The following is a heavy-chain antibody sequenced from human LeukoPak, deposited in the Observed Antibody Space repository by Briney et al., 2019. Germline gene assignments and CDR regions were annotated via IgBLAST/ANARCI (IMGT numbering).Heavy chain of an antibody. CDR2: IGTAGDT. CDR3: ARAHFEYSSSAVDCGMDV. CDR1: GFTFSSYD. D-gene: IGHD6-6*01. J-gene: IGHJ6*02. V-gene: IGHV3-13*01. Sequence: GGSLRLSCAAAGFTFSSYDMHWGRQATGKGLEWGSAIGTAGDTYYPGSVNGRFTISGENAKNPFYLQRNSLRAGDTAVYYCARAHFEYSSSAVDCGMDVWGQGTTVTVSS.